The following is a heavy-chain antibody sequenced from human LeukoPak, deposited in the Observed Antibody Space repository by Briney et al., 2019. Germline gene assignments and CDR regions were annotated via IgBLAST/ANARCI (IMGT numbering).Heavy chain of an antibody. V-gene: IGHV4-34*01. J-gene: IGHJ2*01. CDR3: ARAYCSSSSCSAVGYFNL. CDR2: INHSGST. D-gene: IGHD2-2*01. CDR1: GGSFSGYY. Sequence: PSETLSLTCAVYGGSFSGYYWSWIRQPPGKGLEWIGEINHSGSTNYNPSLKSRVTISVDTSKNQFSLKLSSVTAADTAVYYCARAYCSSSSCSAVGYFNLWGRGTLVTVSS.